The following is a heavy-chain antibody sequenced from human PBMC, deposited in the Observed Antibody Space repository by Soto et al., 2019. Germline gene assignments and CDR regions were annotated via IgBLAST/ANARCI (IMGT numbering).Heavy chain of an antibody. D-gene: IGHD3-3*01. CDR2: IYYSGST. CDR1: GGSISSSSYY. J-gene: IGHJ6*02. CDR3: ARRGDTNYDFWSGYFKYYYYYGMDV. V-gene: IGHV4-39*01. Sequence: SETLSLTCTVSGGSISSSSYYWGWIRQPPGKGLEWIGSIYYSGSTYYNPSLKSRVTISVDTSKNQFSLRLSSVTAADTAVYYCARRGDTNYDFWSGYFKYYYYYGMDVWGQGTTVTVSS.